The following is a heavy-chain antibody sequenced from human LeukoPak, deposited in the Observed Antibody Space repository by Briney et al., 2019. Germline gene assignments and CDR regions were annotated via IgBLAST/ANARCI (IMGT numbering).Heavy chain of an antibody. CDR1: GGSMTSYY. Sequence: SETLSLTCTVSGGSMTSYYWSWIRRPPGKGLEWIAYISDIGSINYNPSLKSRVTISLDTSKNQFSLKLSSVTAADTAVYYCAGHHPRNTVDFWGQGTLVTVSS. J-gene: IGHJ4*02. CDR2: ISDIGSI. D-gene: IGHD2/OR15-2a*01. CDR3: AGHHPRNTVDF. V-gene: IGHV4-59*08.